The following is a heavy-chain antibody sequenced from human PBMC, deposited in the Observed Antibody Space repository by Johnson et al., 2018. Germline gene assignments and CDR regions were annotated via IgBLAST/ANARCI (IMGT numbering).Heavy chain of an antibody. D-gene: IGHD4-11*01. CDR2: IRSKAYGGTK. V-gene: IGHV3-49*05. Sequence: VQLVQSGGGLVKPGRSLRLSCTASGFTFGDYAMSWFRQAPGKGLEWVGFIRSKAYGGTKEYAASVKGRCTLSRDDSKSIAYLQRNSLKTEDTAVYYCTRDNGLNDDSNYDYYDYGMDVWGQGTTVTVSS. CDR3: TRDNGLNDDSNYDYYDYGMDV. CDR1: GFTFGDYA. J-gene: IGHJ6*02.